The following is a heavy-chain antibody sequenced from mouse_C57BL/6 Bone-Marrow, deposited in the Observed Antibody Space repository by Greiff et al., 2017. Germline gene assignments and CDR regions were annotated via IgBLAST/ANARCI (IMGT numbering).Heavy chain of an antibody. CDR3: AIYYPKDY. D-gene: IGHD2-1*01. V-gene: IGHV1-54*01. CDR1: GYAFTNYL. J-gene: IGHJ2*01. Sequence: VQLQQSGAELVRPGTSVKVSCKASGYAFTNYLIEWVKQRPGQGLEWIGVINPGSGGTNYNEKFKGKATLPVDKSSITAYIQLSRLTSEDSAVYFCAIYYPKDYWGQGTTLTVSS. CDR2: INPGSGGT.